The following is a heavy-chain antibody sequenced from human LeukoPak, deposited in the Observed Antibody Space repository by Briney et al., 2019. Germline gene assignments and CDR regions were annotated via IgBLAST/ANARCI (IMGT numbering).Heavy chain of an antibody. CDR1: GFTFSSYS. D-gene: IGHD3-10*01. CDR2: ISPTSWTI. Sequence: GGSLRLSCAASGFTFSSYSFNWVRQAPGKGLEWVSSISPTSWTIYQADSVKGRFTVSRDNAKNSVFLQMDSLRAEDEAVYYCTRDAGQFVDHDVFDFWGQGTMVTVSS. CDR3: TRDAGQFVDHDVFDF. J-gene: IGHJ3*01. V-gene: IGHV3-21*01.